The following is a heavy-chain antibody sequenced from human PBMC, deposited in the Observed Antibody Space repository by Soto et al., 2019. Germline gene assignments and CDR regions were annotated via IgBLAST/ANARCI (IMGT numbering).Heavy chain of an antibody. CDR2: IYYSGST. D-gene: IGHD5-12*01. V-gene: IGHV4-39*01. CDR1: GGSISSSSYY. CDR3: ARPVATTQNSIYFDY. J-gene: IGHJ4*02. Sequence: QLQLQESGPRLVKPSETLSLTCTVSGGSISSSSYYWGWIRQPPGKGLEWIGSIYYSGSTYYNPSLKSRVTISVDTAKNQFSLKLSSVTAADTAVYYCARPVATTQNSIYFDYWGQGTLVTVSS.